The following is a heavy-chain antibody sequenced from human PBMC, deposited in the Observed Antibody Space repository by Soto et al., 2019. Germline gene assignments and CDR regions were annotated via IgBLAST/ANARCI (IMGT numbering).Heavy chain of an antibody. CDR3: ARVRAYSSSWYDVYYYYGMDV. D-gene: IGHD6-13*01. Sequence: QVQLVQSGAEVKKPGSSVKVSCKASGGTFSSYAISWVRQAPGQGLEWMGGIIPIFGTANYAQKFQGRVTITADESTSTDYMELSSLRSEDTAVYYCARVRAYSSSWYDVYYYYGMDVWGQGTTVTVSS. CDR2: IIPIFGTA. V-gene: IGHV1-69*01. J-gene: IGHJ6*02. CDR1: GGTFSSYA.